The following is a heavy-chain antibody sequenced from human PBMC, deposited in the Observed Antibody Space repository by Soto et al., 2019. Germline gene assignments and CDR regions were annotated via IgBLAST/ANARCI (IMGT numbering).Heavy chain of an antibody. CDR2: IKQDGSEK. CDR3: ARENDAYYYYMDV. V-gene: IGHV3-7*01. J-gene: IGHJ6*03. CDR1: GFTFSSYW. Sequence: PGGSLRLSCAASGFTFSSYWMSWVRQAPGKGLEWVANIKQDGSEKYYVDSVKGRFTISRDNAKNSLYMQMNSLRAEDTAVYYCARENDAYYYYMDVWGKGTTVTVSS.